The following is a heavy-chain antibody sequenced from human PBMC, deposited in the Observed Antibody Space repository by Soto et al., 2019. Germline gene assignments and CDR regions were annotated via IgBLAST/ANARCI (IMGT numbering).Heavy chain of an antibody. CDR3: ARVSGMLGIAAAGPGFDY. J-gene: IGHJ4*02. D-gene: IGHD6-13*01. CDR1: GGSISSYY. Sequence: TSETLSLTCTVSGGSISSYYWSWIRQPPGKGLEWIGYIYYSGSTNYNPSLKSRVTISVDTSKNQFSLKLSSVTAADTAVYYCARVSGMLGIAAAGPGFDYWGQGTLVNVSS. CDR2: IYYSGST. V-gene: IGHV4-59*01.